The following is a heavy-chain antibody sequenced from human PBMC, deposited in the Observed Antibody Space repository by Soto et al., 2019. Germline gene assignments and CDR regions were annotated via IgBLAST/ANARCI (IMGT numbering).Heavy chain of an antibody. CDR1: GFSLSTSGVG. CDR3: GHRRYGYNCVDY. Sequence: QITLKESGPPLVKPTQTLTLTCAFSGFSLSTSGVGVGWIRQPPGKALEWLALIYWDDDKRYSPSLKSRLTITKDTSKNQVVLIMTNMYPVDTATYYCGHRRYGYNCVDYWGQGTLVTVSS. CDR2: IYWDDDK. D-gene: IGHD1-1*01. V-gene: IGHV2-5*02. J-gene: IGHJ4*02.